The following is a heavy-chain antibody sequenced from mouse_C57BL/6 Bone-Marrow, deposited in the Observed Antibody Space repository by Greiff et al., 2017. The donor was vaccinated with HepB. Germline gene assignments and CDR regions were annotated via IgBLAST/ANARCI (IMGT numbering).Heavy chain of an antibody. J-gene: IGHJ2*01. D-gene: IGHD1-1*01. CDR3: ARGYYGSSYDY. Sequence: QVHVKQSGAELVRPGASVKLSCKASGYTFTDYYINWVKQRPGQGLEWIARIYPGSGNTYYNEKFKGKATLTAEKSSSTAYMQLSSLTSEDSAVYFCARGYYGSSYDYWGQGTTLTVSS. CDR1: GYTFTDYY. V-gene: IGHV1-76*01. CDR2: IYPGSGNT.